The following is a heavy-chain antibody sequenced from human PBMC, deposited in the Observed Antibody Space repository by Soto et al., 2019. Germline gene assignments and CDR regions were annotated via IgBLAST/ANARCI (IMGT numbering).Heavy chain of an antibody. CDR1: GFTFSSYA. J-gene: IGHJ4*02. CDR2: ISGSGGST. Sequence: GGSLRLSCAASGFTFSSYAMSCVRQAPGKGLEWVSAISGSGGSTYYADSVKGRFTISRDNSKNTLYLQMNSLRAEDTPVYYCAKDRAAAAGTNFDYWGQGTLVTVSS. D-gene: IGHD6-13*01. V-gene: IGHV3-23*01. CDR3: AKDRAAAAGTNFDY.